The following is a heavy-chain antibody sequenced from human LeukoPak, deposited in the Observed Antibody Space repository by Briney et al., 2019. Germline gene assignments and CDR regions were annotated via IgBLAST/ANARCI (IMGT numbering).Heavy chain of an antibody. D-gene: IGHD6-13*01. J-gene: IGHJ5*02. CDR3: ARVGGYLWFDP. Sequence: PSETLSLTCTVSGGPISNYYWSWIRQPPGKGLECIGYFHYSVSTNYNPSLKSRVTISVDTSKNQFSLKLTSVTAADTAVYYCARVGGYLWFDPWGQGTLVTVSS. V-gene: IGHV4-59*08. CDR2: FHYSVST. CDR1: GGPISNYY.